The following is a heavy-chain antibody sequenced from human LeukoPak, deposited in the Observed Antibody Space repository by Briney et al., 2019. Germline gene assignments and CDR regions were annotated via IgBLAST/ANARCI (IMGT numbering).Heavy chain of an antibody. V-gene: IGHV1-8*02. CDR3: ARASSYYYDSSGYYYYYYYGMDV. Sequence: ASVKVSCKASGYTFTSYGTSWVRQATGQGLEWKGWMNPNSGNTGYAQKFQGRVTMARNTSISTAYMELSSLRSEDTAVYYCARASSYYYDSSGYYYYYYYGMDVWGQGTTVTVSS. CDR1: GYTFTSYG. CDR2: MNPNSGNT. J-gene: IGHJ6*02. D-gene: IGHD3-22*01.